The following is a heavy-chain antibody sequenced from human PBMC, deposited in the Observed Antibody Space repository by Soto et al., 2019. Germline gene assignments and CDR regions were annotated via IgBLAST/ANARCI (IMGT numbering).Heavy chain of an antibody. CDR3: AKLQADSYGHGDYFDY. CDR1: GFTFSSYA. J-gene: IGHJ4*02. V-gene: IGHV3-23*01. D-gene: IGHD5-18*01. CDR2: ISGSGGTT. Sequence: EVQLLASGGGLVQPGGPLRLSCVTSGFTFSSYAMSWVRQAPGKGLEWISAISGSGGTTDYVDSVKVRFTISRDNSKHPLYLQMNSLKADDTAVYYCAKLQADSYGHGDYFDYWGQGPLVTVSS.